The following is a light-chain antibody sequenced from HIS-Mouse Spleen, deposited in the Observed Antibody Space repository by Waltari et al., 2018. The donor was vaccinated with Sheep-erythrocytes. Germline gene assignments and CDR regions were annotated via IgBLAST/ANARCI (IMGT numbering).Light chain of an antibody. CDR2: DVS. V-gene: IGLV2-11*01. CDR3: CSYAGSYNHV. CDR1: SSDCGGYNY. Sequence: QSALPQPRPVSGSPGQSVTIPCTGTSSDCGGYNYVSWYQQHPGKAPKLMIYDVSKRPSGVPDRFSGSKSGNTASLTISGLQAEDEADYYCCSYAGSYNHVFATGTKVTVL. J-gene: IGLJ1*01.